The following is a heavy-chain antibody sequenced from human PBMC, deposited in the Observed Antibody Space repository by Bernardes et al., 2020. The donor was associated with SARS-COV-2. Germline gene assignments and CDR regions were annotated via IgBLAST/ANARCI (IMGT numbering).Heavy chain of an antibody. Sequence: ASVTVPCQVCGYPLTEVFLHGVRQAAARELEWMGGFDPEDGETIYAQKFQGRVTMTEDTSTDTAYMELSSLRSEDPAVYYCATEPAYCGGACYFRWDVWGQGTTVTVAS. CDR1: GYPLTEVF. CDR2: FDPEDGET. J-gene: IGHJ6*02. D-gene: IGHD2-21*02. V-gene: IGHV1-24*01. CDR3: ATEPAYCGGACYFRWDV.